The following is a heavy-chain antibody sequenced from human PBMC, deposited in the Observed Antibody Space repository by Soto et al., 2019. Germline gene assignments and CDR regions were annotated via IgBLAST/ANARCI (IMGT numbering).Heavy chain of an antibody. CDR1: GGSVSSYSYS. CDR2: IYSTENN. D-gene: IGHD2-2*03. J-gene: IGHJ6*02. CDR3: ARLNGYCVSTGCHGYYGMDV. V-gene: IGHV4-39*01. Sequence: QLQLQESGPGLVKPSETLSLTCTVSGGSVSSYSYSWGLIRQSPGKGLGSIGMIYSTENNYYHPSLLSRVTISADTSMNEFSLRLSSVTAADTAVYYCARLNGYCVSTGCHGYYGMDVWGQGTTVTVSS.